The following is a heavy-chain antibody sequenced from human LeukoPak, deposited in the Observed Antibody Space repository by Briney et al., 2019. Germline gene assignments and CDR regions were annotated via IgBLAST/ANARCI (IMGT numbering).Heavy chain of an antibody. CDR2: IVPILGIA. CDR3: ARADDYVWGSYNRYYFDY. V-gene: IGHV1-69*04. CDR1: GGTFSSYA. J-gene: IGHJ4*02. D-gene: IGHD3-16*01. Sequence: GASVKVSCKASGGTFSSYAISWVRQAPGQGLEWMGRIVPILGIANYAQKFQGRVTITADKSTSTAYMELSSLRSEDTAVYYCARADDYVWGSYNRYYFDYWGQGTLVTVSS.